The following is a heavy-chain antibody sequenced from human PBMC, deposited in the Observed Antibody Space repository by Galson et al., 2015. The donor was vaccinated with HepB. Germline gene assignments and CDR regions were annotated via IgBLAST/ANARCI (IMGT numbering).Heavy chain of an antibody. Sequence: SVKVSCKASGYTFTSYGISWVRQAPGQGLEWMGWISAYNGNTNYAQKLQGRVTMTTDTSTSTAYMELRSLRSDDTAVYYCARDVYGGYYYYYMDVWGKGTTVTVSS. V-gene: IGHV1-18*01. CDR1: GYTFTSYG. J-gene: IGHJ6*03. D-gene: IGHD2/OR15-2a*01. CDR2: ISAYNGNT. CDR3: ARDVYGGYYYYYMDV.